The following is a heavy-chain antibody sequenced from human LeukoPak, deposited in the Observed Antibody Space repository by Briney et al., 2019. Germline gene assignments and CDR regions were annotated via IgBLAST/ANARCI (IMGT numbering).Heavy chain of an antibody. V-gene: IGHV3-30*04. D-gene: IGHD2-21*01. CDR3: ARSLGGGDWYFDY. Sequence: PGGSLRLSCAASGFTFSTYAMHWARQAPGKGPEWVAVISYDGRNKYYADSVKGRFTISRDNSKNTLYLQMDSLRAEDTAMYYCARSLGGGDWYFDYWGLGTLVTVSS. CDR2: ISYDGRNK. J-gene: IGHJ4*02. CDR1: GFTFSTYA.